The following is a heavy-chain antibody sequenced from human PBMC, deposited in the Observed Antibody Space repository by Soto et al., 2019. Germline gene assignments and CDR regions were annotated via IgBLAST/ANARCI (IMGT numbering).Heavy chain of an antibody. Sequence: GESLKISCKASGFTFTSYWIAWVRQMPGKGLEWMGIIYPGDSDTSYSPSFQGQVTNSADKSINTAYLQWSSLKASDTAMYYCAKHEGYCSSTTCSNFDYWGQGTLVTVSS. J-gene: IGHJ4*02. V-gene: IGHV5-51*01. CDR1: GFTFTSYW. CDR2: IYPGDSDT. CDR3: AKHEGYCSSTTCSNFDY. D-gene: IGHD2-2*01.